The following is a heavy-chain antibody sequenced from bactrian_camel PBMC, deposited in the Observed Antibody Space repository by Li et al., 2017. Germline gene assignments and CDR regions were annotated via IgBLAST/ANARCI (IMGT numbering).Heavy chain of an antibody. CDR3: VADISNCMTPIQDLGIMDFRR. CDR1: GFTYSPYC. D-gene: IGHD3*01. V-gene: IGHV3S26*01. CDR2: IDASGYT. Sequence: HVQLVESGGGSAQVGGSLKLSCEFSGFTYSPYCLGWFRQVPGKEREGVAAIDASGYTSYADSVTGRATISKDHAKNTVDLQMDRLKPEDTAVYTCVADISNCMTPIQDLGIMDFRRRGQGTQVTVS. J-gene: IGHJ4*01.